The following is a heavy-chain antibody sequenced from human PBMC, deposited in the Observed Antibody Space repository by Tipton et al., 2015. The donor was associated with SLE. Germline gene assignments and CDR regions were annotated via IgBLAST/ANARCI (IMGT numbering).Heavy chain of an antibody. CDR3: ARDLKGYRTNGVCWAIDY. V-gene: IGHV4-59*12. D-gene: IGHD2-8*01. CDR1: GGSISSYY. J-gene: IGHJ4*02. Sequence: TLSLTCTVSGGSISSYYWSWIRQPPGKGLEWIGYIYYSGSTNYNPSLKSRVTISVDTSKNQFYLKLSSVTAADTAVYYCARDLKGYRTNGVCWAIDYWGQGTLVTVSS. CDR2: IYYSGST.